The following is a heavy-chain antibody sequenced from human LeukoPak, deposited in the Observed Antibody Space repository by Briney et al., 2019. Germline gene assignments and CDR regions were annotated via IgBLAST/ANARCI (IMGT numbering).Heavy chain of an antibody. CDR1: GGTFSSYA. CDR3: ARHSHNYDFWSGYPLDY. V-gene: IGHV1-69*05. CDR2: IIPIFGTA. Sequence: SVKISCKASGGTFSSYAISWVRQAPGQGLEWMGGIIPIFGTANYAQKFQGRVKITTDESTSTAYMELSSLRSEDTAVYYCARHSHNYDFWSGYPLDYWGQGTLVTVSS. D-gene: IGHD3-3*01. J-gene: IGHJ4*02.